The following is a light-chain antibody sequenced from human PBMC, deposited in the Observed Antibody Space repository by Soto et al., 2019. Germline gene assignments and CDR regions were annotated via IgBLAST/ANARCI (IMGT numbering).Light chain of an antibody. CDR1: QSVYNN. J-gene: IGKJ2*01. Sequence: EIVMTQSPATLSVSPGERATLSCRASQSVYNNLAWYQQKPGQAPRLLIYGASTRATGIPARFSGSGSGTEFTLTISSLQSEDFAVYYCQHYDSSPPYTFGQGTKLEIK. V-gene: IGKV3-15*01. CDR2: GAS. CDR3: QHYDSSPPYT.